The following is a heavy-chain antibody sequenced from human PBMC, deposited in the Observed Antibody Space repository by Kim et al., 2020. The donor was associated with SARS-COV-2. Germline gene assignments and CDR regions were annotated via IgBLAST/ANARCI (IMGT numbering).Heavy chain of an antibody. J-gene: IGHJ4*02. CDR1: GGTFSSYA. CDR2: IIPIFGTA. V-gene: IGHV1-69*13. D-gene: IGHD2-2*01. CDR3: ARERYCSSTSCHDEVFDY. Sequence: SVKVSCKASGGTFSSYAISWVRQAPGQGLEWMGGIIPIFGTANYAQKFQGRVTITADESTSTAYMELSSLRSEDTAVYCCARERYCSSTSCHDEVFDYWGQGTLVTVSS.